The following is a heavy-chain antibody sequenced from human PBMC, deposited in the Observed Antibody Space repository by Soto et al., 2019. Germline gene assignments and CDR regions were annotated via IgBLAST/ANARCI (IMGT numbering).Heavy chain of an antibody. J-gene: IGHJ4*02. Sequence: SLRLSCAASRFTVSSYAISFVRQATGKGLEWVSGISGSGDSTYYANSVKGRFTISRDNSKNTLYLQMNSLRAEDMVVYYCEKRRAGHYFDYWGQGTLVTVSS. CDR1: RFTVSSYA. CDR2: ISGSGDST. CDR3: EKRRAGHYFDY. V-gene: IGHV3-23*01. D-gene: IGHD6-19*01.